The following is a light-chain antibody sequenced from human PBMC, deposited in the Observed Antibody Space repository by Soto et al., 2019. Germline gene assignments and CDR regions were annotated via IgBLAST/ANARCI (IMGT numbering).Light chain of an antibody. Sequence: QAVVTQEHSLTVSPGGTVTLTCASSAGAVTSAYYTNWLQQKPGQAPRALIYSTSEKHSWTPARFSGSLLGGKAALTLSAAQPEDEADYYCLLYYGGAQVLFGGGTQLTVL. V-gene: IGLV7-43*01. J-gene: IGLJ2*01. CDR2: STS. CDR1: AGAVTSAYY. CDR3: LLYYGGAQVL.